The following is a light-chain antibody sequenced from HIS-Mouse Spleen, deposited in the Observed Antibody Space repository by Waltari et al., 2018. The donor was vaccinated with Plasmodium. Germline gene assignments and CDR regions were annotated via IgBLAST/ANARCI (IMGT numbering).Light chain of an antibody. CDR1: QSISSY. J-gene: IGKJ1*01. V-gene: IGKV1-39*01. CDR3: KQSYITWT. Sequence: IKMTQSPSSLSASVEDRVTITCGASQSISSYLNWDQQKPGQAPKLLIYAASSSQSGVPSSCSDRGAETDFTLSISSLQPEDLATYYGKQSYITWTFGQGTKVEIK. CDR2: AAS.